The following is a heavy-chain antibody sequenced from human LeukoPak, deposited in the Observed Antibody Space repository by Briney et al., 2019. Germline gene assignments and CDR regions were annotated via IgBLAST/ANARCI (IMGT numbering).Heavy chain of an antibody. CDR1: VYSFTTSD. CDR3: TRGWDY. Sequence: GASVKVSFKASVYSFTTSDINWVRQATGQGLEWMGWMNPDSGDTGYAQRFQGRLTITRHTSINTAYMELSGLRSDDSAVYYCTRGWDYWGQGTLVTVSS. CDR2: MNPDSGDT. V-gene: IGHV1-8*03. J-gene: IGHJ4*02.